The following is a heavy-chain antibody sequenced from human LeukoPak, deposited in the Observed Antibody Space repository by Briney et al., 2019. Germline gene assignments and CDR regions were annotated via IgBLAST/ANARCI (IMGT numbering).Heavy chain of an antibody. D-gene: IGHD6-6*01. J-gene: IGHJ5*02. CDR2: ISAYNGNT. CDR3: ARVKEVGSSSGWFDP. CDR1: GYTFTSYG. Sequence: GASVKVSCXASGYTFTSYGISWVRQAPGQGLEWMGWISAYNGNTNYAQKLQGRVTMTTDTSTSTAYMELRSLRSDDTAVYYCARVKEVGSSSGWFDPWGQGTLVTVSS. V-gene: IGHV1-18*01.